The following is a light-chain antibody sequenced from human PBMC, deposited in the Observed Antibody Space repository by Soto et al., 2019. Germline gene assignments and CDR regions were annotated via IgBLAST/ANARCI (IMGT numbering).Light chain of an antibody. J-gene: IGLJ2*01. CDR1: SSNIGSNY. CDR3: AAWDDSLSAVV. V-gene: IGLV1-47*01. Sequence: QSVLTQPPSASGTPGQRVTNSCSGSSSNIGSNYVYWYQQLPGSAPKLLIYRNDQRPSGVPDRFSASKSGTAASLAISGLRSEDEADYHCAAWDDSLSAVVFGGGTKVTVL. CDR2: RND.